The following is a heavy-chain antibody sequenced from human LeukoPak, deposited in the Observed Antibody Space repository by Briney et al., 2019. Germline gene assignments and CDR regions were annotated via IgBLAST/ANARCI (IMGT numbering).Heavy chain of an antibody. V-gene: IGHV3-21*01. J-gene: IGHJ4*02. CDR2: ISSGSRYI. CDR1: GFTFSTHG. Sequence: GGSLRLSCAASGFTFSTHGMHWVRQAPGKGLEWVSSISSGSRYIYYADSVKGRFTISRDNAKNSLYLQMNSLRAEDTAVYYCARDAYCSGGICYSGYWGQGTLVTVSS. CDR3: ARDAYCSGGICYSGY. D-gene: IGHD2-15*01.